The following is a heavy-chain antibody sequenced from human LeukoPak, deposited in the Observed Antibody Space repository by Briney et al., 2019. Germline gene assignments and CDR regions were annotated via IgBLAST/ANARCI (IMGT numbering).Heavy chain of an antibody. V-gene: IGHV1-46*01. CDR1: GYTFTSYY. CDR3: ARSFRITMIVVVTKGGFDY. Sequence: ASVKFSWNASGYTFTSYYMHWVQQAPGQGLEWMGIINPSGGSTSYAQKFQGRVTMTRDTSTSTVYMELSSLRSEDTAVYYCARSFRITMIVVVTKGGFDYWGQGTLVTVSS. D-gene: IGHD3-22*01. CDR2: INPSGGST. J-gene: IGHJ4*02.